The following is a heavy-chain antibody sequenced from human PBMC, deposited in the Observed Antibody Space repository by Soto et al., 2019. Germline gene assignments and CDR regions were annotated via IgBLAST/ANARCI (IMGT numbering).Heavy chain of an antibody. CDR1: GFRFTNNW. Sequence: GGSLRLSCAASGFRFTNNWMSWVRQAPGKGPEWVANIKQDGCEKSYVDSVKGRFTISRDNARNSLFLQMNSLRAEDTAIYYCATRPHRSERDGYFGVFDYWGQGALVTVSS. D-gene: IGHD3-22*01. J-gene: IGHJ4*02. CDR2: IKQDGCEK. CDR3: ATRPHRSERDGYFGVFDY. V-gene: IGHV3-7*01.